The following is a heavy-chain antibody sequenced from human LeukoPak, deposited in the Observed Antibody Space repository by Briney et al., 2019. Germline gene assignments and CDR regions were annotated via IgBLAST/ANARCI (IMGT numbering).Heavy chain of an antibody. CDR2: IYYSGST. Sequence: TPSETLSLTCTVSGGSISSYYWSWIRQPPGKGLEWIGYIYYSGSTNYNPSLKSRVTISVDTSKNQFSLKLSSVTAADTAVYYCARDVGYYDILTGYYQINAFDIWGQGTMVTVSS. CDR1: GGSISSYY. V-gene: IGHV4-59*01. D-gene: IGHD3-9*01. CDR3: ARDVGYYDILTGYYQINAFDI. J-gene: IGHJ3*02.